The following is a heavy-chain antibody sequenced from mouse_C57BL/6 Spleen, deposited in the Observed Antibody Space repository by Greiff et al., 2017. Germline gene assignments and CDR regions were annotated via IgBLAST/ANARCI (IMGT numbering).Heavy chain of an antibody. Sequence: EVMLVESGGGLVQSGRSLRLSCATSGFTFSDFSMEWVRQAPGKGLEWIAARRNKAHAYTTEYSASVKGRFIGSRDTSQRILYLQMNAMRAEDTAIYCCARVRDWVFDDWGQGTTLTVSS. D-gene: IGHD4-1*01. CDR3: ARVRDWVFDD. CDR2: RRNKAHAYTT. J-gene: IGHJ2*01. CDR1: GFTFSDFS. V-gene: IGHV7-1*01.